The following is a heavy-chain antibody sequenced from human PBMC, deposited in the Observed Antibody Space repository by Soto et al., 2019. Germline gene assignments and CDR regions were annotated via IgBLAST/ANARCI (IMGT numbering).Heavy chain of an antibody. CDR3: ARSVSDTAMVTHYYYGMDV. CDR2: IYYSGST. Sequence: SETLSLTCTVSGGSISSGGYYWSWIRQHPGKGLEWIGYIYYSGSTYYNPSLKSRVTISVDTSKNQFSLKLSSVTAADTAVYYCARSVSDTAMVTHYYYGMDVWGQGTTVTVSS. CDR1: GGSISSGGYY. V-gene: IGHV4-31*03. J-gene: IGHJ6*02. D-gene: IGHD5-18*01.